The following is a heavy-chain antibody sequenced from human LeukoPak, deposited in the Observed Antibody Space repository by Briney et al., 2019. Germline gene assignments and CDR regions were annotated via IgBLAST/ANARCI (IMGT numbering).Heavy chain of an antibody. CDR2: ISSSSSYI. CDR3: ARARSSMIVVQGY. J-gene: IGHJ4*02. D-gene: IGHD3-22*01. CDR1: GFTFSSYS. V-gene: IGHV3-21*01. Sequence: GGSLRLSCAASGFTFSSYSMNWVRQAPGKGLEWVSSISSSSSYIYYADSVKGRFTISRDNAKNSLYLQMNSLRAEDTAVYYCARARSSMIVVQGYWGQGTLVTVSS.